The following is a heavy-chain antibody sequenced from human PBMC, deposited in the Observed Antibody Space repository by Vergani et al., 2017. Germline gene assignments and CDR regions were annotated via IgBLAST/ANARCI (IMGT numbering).Heavy chain of an antibody. V-gene: IGHV3-33*01. CDR1: GFTFSSSG. CDR2: IWYDESNK. D-gene: IGHD2-2*01. J-gene: IGHJ4*01. CDR3: ARGEGYCIRTSCYFDY. Sequence: QVQLVESGGGVVQPGRSLRLSCAASGFTFSSSGMHWGRQAPGKGLEWVAIIWYDESNKYYADSVKGRFTISRDNSKNTLYLQMNSLRAEDTAVYYCARGEGYCIRTSCYFDYWGHGTLVTFSS.